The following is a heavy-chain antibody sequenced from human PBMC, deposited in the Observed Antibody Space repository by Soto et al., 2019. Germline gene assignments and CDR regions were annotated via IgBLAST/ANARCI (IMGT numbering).Heavy chain of an antibody. CDR1: GGTFSSYA. CDR3: ARSYYDSSGYYAYYYYGMDV. CDR2: IIPIFGTA. J-gene: IGHJ6*02. V-gene: IGHV1-69*13. Sequence: SVKVSCKASGGTFSSYAISWVRQAPGQGLEWMGGIIPIFGTANYAQKFQGRVTITADESTSTAYMELSSLRSEDTAVYYCARSYYDSSGYYAYYYYGMDVRGQGTTVTVSS. D-gene: IGHD3-22*01.